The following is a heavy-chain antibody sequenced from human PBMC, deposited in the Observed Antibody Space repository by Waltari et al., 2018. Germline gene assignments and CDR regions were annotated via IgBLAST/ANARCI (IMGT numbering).Heavy chain of an antibody. CDR1: AFTFSSCW. CDR2: IKQDGSEK. Sequence: EVQLVEAGGGLVQPGGSLRLSCAAAAFTFSSCWMRWVLQAPGKGVEWVANIKQDGSEKYYVDSVKGRFTISRDNAKNSLYLQMNSLRAEDTAVYYCARDYYGSGRIYWGQGTLVTVSS. D-gene: IGHD3-10*01. J-gene: IGHJ4*02. V-gene: IGHV3-7*01. CDR3: ARDYYGSGRIY.